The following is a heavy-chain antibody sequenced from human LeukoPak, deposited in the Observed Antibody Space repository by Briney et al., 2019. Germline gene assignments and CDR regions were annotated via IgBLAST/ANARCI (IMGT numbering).Heavy chain of an antibody. CDR3: ARDFDGPRASDY. J-gene: IGHJ4*02. CDR2: TNTDGSYS. V-gene: IGHV3-74*01. Sequence: PGGSLRLSCAASGFTFSYFWMHWFRQTPGKGLVWVSCTNTDGSYSSYADSVKGRFTISRDNDRNTLYVQMSSLRAEDSAVYYCARDFDGPRASDYWSQAISVTVSS. CDR1: GFTFSYFW. D-gene: IGHD4-17*01.